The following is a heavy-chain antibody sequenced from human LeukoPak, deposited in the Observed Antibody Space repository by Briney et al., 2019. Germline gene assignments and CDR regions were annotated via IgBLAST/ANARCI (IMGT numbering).Heavy chain of an antibody. D-gene: IGHD1-26*01. V-gene: IGHV4-59*08. CDR3: ARHPPRGSYQDAFDI. CDR1: GGSISSYY. Sequence: PSETLSLTCTVSGGSISSYYWSWIRQPPGKGLEWIGYIYYSGSTNYNPSLKSRVTISVDTSKNQFSLKLSSVTAADTAVYYCARHPPRGSYQDAFDIWGQGTMVTVSS. J-gene: IGHJ3*02. CDR2: IYYSGST.